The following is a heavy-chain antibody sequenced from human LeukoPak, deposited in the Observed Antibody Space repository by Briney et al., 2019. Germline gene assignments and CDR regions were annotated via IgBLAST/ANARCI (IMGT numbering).Heavy chain of an antibody. CDR2: INSDGSST. D-gene: IGHD3-16*02. CDR3: ARDARPPYDYVWGSYRYFSGPDY. CDR1: GFTFSSYW. Sequence: GGSLRLSCAASGFTFSSYWMHWVRHAPGKGLVWVSRINSDGSSTSYADSVKGRFTISRDNAKNTLYLQMNSLRAEDTAVYYCARDARPPYDYVWGSYRYFSGPDYWGQGTLVTVSS. V-gene: IGHV3-74*01. J-gene: IGHJ4*02.